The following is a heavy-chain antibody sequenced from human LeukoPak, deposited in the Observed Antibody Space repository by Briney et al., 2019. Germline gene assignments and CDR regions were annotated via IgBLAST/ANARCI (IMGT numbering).Heavy chain of an antibody. D-gene: IGHD4-17*01. V-gene: IGHV1-18*01. CDR1: GYTFTSYG. J-gene: IGHJ3*02. CDR2: ISAYNGNT. Sequence: ASVKVSCKASGYTFTSYGISWVRQAPGQGLEWMGWISAYNGNTNYAQKFQGRVTMTRDTSISTAYMELSRLRSDDTAVYYCARDPPLRISPYRAFDIWGQGTMVTVSS. CDR3: ARDPPLRISPYRAFDI.